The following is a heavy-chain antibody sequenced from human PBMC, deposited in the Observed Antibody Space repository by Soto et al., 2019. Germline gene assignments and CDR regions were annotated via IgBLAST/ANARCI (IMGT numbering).Heavy chain of an antibody. CDR3: ARGITMVRADYYYYCMDV. CDR1: GGSISSYY. V-gene: IGHV4-59*01. CDR2: IYYSGST. Sequence: SETLSLTCTVSGGSISSYYWSWIRQPPGKGLEWIGYIYYSGSTNYNPSLKSRVTISVDTSKNQFSLKLSSVTAADTAVYYCARGITMVRADYYYYCMDVWGKGTTVTVSS. D-gene: IGHD3-10*01. J-gene: IGHJ6*03.